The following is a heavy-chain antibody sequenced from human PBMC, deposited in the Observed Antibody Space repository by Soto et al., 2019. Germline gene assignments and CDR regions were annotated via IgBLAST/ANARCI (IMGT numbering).Heavy chain of an antibody. Sequence: PGESLKISCKGSGYIFSIYWIGWVRQMPGKGLEWMGIIYPGDSDTRYSPSFQGQVTISADKSISTAYLQWSSLKASDTAMYYCARGRHILTGYYRDLNYGMDVWGQGTTVTVSS. D-gene: IGHD3-9*01. J-gene: IGHJ6*02. V-gene: IGHV5-51*01. CDR1: GYIFSIYW. CDR2: IYPGDSDT. CDR3: ARGRHILTGYYRDLNYGMDV.